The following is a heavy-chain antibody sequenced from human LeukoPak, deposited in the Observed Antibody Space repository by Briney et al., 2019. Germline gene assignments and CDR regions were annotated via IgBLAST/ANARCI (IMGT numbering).Heavy chain of an antibody. CDR3: ARRTTGLYAFWSGYSYLLFDY. D-gene: IGHD3-3*01. V-gene: IGHV4-39*01. Sequence: PGGSLRLSCAASGFTFSSYWMSWVRQAPGKGLEWIGSLYYSGTTYYNPSLKSRVSISVHTSKNQFSMILTSVTAADTAVYYCARRTTGLYAFWSGYSYLLFDYWGQGTLVTVSS. CDR2: LYYSGTT. J-gene: IGHJ4*02. CDR1: GFTFSSYW.